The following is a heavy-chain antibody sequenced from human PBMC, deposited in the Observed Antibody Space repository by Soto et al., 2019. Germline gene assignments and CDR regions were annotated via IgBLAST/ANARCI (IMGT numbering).Heavy chain of an antibody. Sequence: PSETLSLTCTVSAGSVSNAGYYWNWIRQHPGKGLEWIGYISYTGTTYYNPSLRSRLTMSLDPSQNQFSLDLSSVTAADTAVYYCATRPSANSFCPYFDYWGQGTLVTVSS. CDR1: AGSVSNAGYY. CDR3: ATRPSANSFCPYFDY. CDR2: ISYTGTT. D-gene: IGHD7-27*01. V-gene: IGHV4-31*03. J-gene: IGHJ4*02.